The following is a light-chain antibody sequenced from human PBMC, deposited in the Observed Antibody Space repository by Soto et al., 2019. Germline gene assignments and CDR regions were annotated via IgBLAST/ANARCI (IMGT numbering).Light chain of an antibody. J-gene: IGLJ1*01. CDR2: EVS. V-gene: IGLV2-14*01. CDR1: SRHVGGYNY. Sequence: QTALTPPASVSGYPEQLITISCTGGSRHVGGYNYVSWYQQQSGKAPKLMIHEVSNRPSGVSNRFSGSKSGNTASLTISGLQAEDEADYYCSSYTSSRAYVFGIGTKVTVL. CDR3: SSYTSSRAYV.